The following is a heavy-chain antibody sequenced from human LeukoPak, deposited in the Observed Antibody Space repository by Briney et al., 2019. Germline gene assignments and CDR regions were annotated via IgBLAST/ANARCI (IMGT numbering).Heavy chain of an antibody. J-gene: IGHJ3*02. Sequence: GGSLRLSCAASGFTFSSYGMHWVRQAPGKGLEWVAFIRYDGSNKYYADSVKGRFTISRDNSKNTLYLQMNSLRAEDTAVYYCARVRTAATIRDGFDIWGQGTMVTVSS. CDR1: GFTFSSYG. V-gene: IGHV3-30*02. CDR3: ARVRTAATIRDGFDI. CDR2: IRYDGSNK. D-gene: IGHD5-12*01.